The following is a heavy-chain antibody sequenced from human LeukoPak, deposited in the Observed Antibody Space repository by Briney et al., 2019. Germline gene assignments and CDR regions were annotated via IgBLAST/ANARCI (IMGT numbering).Heavy chain of an antibody. Sequence: GASVKVSCKASGGTFSSYAISWVRQAPGQGLEWMGGIIPIFGTANYAQKFQGRVTITADESTSTAYMELSSLRSEDTAVYYCARDGLTPYYFDYWGQGTLVTVSS. D-gene: IGHD6-19*01. CDR1: GGTFSSYA. CDR2: IIPIFGTA. V-gene: IGHV1-69*13. CDR3: ARDGLTPYYFDY. J-gene: IGHJ4*02.